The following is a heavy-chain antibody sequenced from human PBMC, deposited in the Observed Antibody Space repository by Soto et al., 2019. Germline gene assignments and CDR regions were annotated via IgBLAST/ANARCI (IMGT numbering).Heavy chain of an antibody. J-gene: IGHJ5*02. CDR2: ISSSSSTI. D-gene: IGHD2-21*01. CDR1: GFTFSSYS. CDR3: ARNPPHGDFDYNWFDP. Sequence: GGSLRLSCAACGFTFSSYSMNWVRQAPGKGLEWVSYISSSSSTIYYADSVKGRFTISRDNAKNSLYLQMNSLRDEDTAVYYCARNPPHGDFDYNWFDPWGQGTLVTVSS. V-gene: IGHV3-48*02.